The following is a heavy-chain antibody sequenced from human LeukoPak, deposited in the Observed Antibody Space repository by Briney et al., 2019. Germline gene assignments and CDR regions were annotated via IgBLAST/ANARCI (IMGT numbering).Heavy chain of an antibody. CDR2: ISAYNGNT. CDR1: GYTFTSYG. Sequence: ASVKVSCKASGYTFTSYGISWVRQAPGQGLEWMGWISAYNGNTNYAQKLQGRVTMTTDTSTSTAYMELRSLRSYDTAVYYGARDDYCTKGVCYWRYWGQGTRVTVSS. V-gene: IGHV1-18*01. CDR3: ARDDYCTKGVCYWRY. J-gene: IGHJ4*02. D-gene: IGHD2-8*01.